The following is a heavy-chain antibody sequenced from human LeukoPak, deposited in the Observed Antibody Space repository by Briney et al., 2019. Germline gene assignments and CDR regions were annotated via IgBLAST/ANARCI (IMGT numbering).Heavy chain of an antibody. CDR2: IYSSGNT. J-gene: IGHJ2*01. CDR1: GGSISNYY. V-gene: IGHV4-4*07. Sequence: SETLSLTCTVSGGSISNYYWNWIRQSAGKGLEWIGRIYSSGNTNYNPSLESRVTISVDNSKNQFSLKLSSVTAADTAVYYCARNFDLWGRGTLVTVSS. CDR3: ARNFDL.